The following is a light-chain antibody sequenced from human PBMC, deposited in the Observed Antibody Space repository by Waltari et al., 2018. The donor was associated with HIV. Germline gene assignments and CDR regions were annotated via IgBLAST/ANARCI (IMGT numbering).Light chain of an antibody. Sequence: QSALTQSPSASGSPGQSVNLSCTGANPDLSDYNYVAWYQQNSDRPPKPIIFEGTKRPAGVPDRFAGSKSGNTAYLFVSGLQPEDEATYFCSSFAGTHKLFGGGTKLTVL. CDR2: EGT. CDR3: SSFAGTHKL. J-gene: IGLJ2*01. V-gene: IGLV2-8*01. CDR1: NPDLSDYNY.